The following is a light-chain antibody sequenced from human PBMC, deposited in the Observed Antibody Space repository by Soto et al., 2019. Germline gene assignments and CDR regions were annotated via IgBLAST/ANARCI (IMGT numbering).Light chain of an antibody. CDR2: GAS. CDR1: QSVSSSY. CDR3: QQRSNWIT. V-gene: IGKV3D-20*02. Sequence: EIVLTQSPCTLSLSPGDRATLSCRASQSVSSSYLAWYQQKPGQAPRLLIYGASSRATGIPDRFSGSGSGTDFTLTISRLEPEDFAVYYCQQRSNWITFGQGTRLEIK. J-gene: IGKJ5*01.